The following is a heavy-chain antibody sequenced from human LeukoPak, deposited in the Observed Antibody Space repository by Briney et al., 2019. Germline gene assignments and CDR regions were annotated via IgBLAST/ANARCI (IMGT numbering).Heavy chain of an antibody. Sequence: ASVKVSCKASGYTFTSYGISWVRQAPGQGLEWMGWIYAYNGNTDYAQKFQGRVTITTDESTSTAYMELSSLRSEDTAVYYCARADYYDSSGYYSDYWGQGTLVTVSS. CDR1: GYTFTSYG. D-gene: IGHD3-22*01. CDR2: IYAYNGNT. J-gene: IGHJ4*02. V-gene: IGHV1-18*01. CDR3: ARADYYDSSGYYSDY.